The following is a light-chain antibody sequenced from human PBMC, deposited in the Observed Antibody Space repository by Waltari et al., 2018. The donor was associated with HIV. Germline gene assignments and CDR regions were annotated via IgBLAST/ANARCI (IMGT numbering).Light chain of an antibody. CDR3: SSYAGSSMSYA. J-gene: IGLJ1*01. Sequence: QSALTQPPSASGSPGQSVSISCTGASSDVGAFKYVSWYQQHPGKAPKLLIYDVTKRPSGVPGRFSGSKSCNTASLTVSGLQAEDEAHYYCSSYAGSSMSYAFGTGTKVTVL. V-gene: IGLV2-8*01. CDR2: DVT. CDR1: SSDVGAFKY.